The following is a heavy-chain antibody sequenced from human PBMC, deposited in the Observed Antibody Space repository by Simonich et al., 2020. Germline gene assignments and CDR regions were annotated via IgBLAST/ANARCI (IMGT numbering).Heavy chain of an antibody. CDR2: INPNRGGP. D-gene: IGHD2-21*01. CDR3: ARNGLVGILKAFDI. Sequence: QVQLVQSGAEVKKPGASVKVSCKASGYTFTGYYMHWVRQAPGQGLEWMGWINPNRGGPNYAQKLQGRVPMTRDTSISTAYMELSRLRSDDTAVYYCARNGLVGILKAFDIWGQGTMVTVSS. CDR1: GYTFTGYY. V-gene: IGHV1-2*02. J-gene: IGHJ3*02.